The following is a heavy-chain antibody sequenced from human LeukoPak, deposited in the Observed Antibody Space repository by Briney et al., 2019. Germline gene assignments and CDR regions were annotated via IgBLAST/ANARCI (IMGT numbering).Heavy chain of an antibody. Sequence: SVKVSCKASGGTFSSYAISWVRQAPGQGLEWMGGIIPIFGTANYAQKFQGRVTITADESTSTAYMELSSLRSGDTAVYYCARDSTVVTPLDYWGQGTLVTVSS. V-gene: IGHV1-69*13. CDR2: IIPIFGTA. J-gene: IGHJ4*02. CDR1: GGTFSSYA. CDR3: ARDSTVVTPLDY. D-gene: IGHD4-23*01.